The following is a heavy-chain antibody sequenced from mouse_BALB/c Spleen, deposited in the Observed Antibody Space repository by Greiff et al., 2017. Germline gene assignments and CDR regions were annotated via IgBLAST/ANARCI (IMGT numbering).Heavy chain of an antibody. CDR1: GFTFSSFG. CDR2: ISSGSSTI. J-gene: IGHJ1*01. CDR3: AREGGFITTAPRYFDG. V-gene: IGHV5-17*02. D-gene: IGHD1-2*01. Sequence: EVNLVESGGGLVQPGGSRKLSCAASGFTFSSFGMHWVRQAPEKGLEWVAYISSGSSTIYYADTVKGRFTISRDNPKNTLFLQMTSLRSEDTAMYYCAREGGFITTAPRYFDGWGAGTTVTVSS.